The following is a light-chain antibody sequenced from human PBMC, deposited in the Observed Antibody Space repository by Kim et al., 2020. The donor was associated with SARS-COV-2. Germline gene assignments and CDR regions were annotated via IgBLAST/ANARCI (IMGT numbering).Light chain of an antibody. J-gene: IGKJ1*01. CDR1: KSIGSAY. Sequence: RGEGATLPGRPSKSIGSAYLAGFQQKPGQAPRLLIYGTPSRATAIPDRFSGSGSGTDFTLTISRREPEDFVVYYCQHYGSSPWTFGKGTKVDIK. CDR2: GTP. CDR3: QHYGSSPWT. V-gene: IGKV3-20*01.